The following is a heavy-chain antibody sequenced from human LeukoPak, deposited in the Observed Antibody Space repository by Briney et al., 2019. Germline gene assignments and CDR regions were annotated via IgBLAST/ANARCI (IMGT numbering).Heavy chain of an antibody. Sequence: GGSLRLSCTASGFIFSTYGMHWVRQAPGKGLEWVAFIQREGGWNQYYAESVKGRFTISRDNSKKTLYLQMTSLRAEDAAVYYCAKDKEYASGSYPIESWGQGTLVTVSS. CDR1: GFIFSTYG. CDR3: AKDKEYASGSYPIES. D-gene: IGHD3-10*01. J-gene: IGHJ4*02. V-gene: IGHV3-30*02. CDR2: IQREGGWNQ.